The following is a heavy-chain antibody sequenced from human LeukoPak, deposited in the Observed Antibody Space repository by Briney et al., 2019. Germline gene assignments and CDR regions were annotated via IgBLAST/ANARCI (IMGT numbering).Heavy chain of an antibody. CDR1: GGSISSSSYY. CDR3: ASSANYGGNSGYFDY. Sequence: PSETLSLTCTVSGGSISSSSYYWGWIRQPPGKGLEWIGSIYYSGSTYYNPSLKSRVTISVDTSKNQFSLKLSSVTAADTAVYYCASSANYGGNSGYFDYWGQGTLVTASS. D-gene: IGHD4-23*01. J-gene: IGHJ4*02. CDR2: IYYSGST. V-gene: IGHV4-39*01.